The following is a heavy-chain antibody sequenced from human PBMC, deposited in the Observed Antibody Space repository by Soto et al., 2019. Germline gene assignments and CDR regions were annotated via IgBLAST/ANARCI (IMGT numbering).Heavy chain of an antibody. CDR1: GGPMSEYF. CDR2: VYYLGST. V-gene: IGHV4-59*01. D-gene: IGHD3-10*01. Sequence: SETRSLTCTVSGGPMSEYFWSWIRQSPGKGLEWIGYVYYLGSTDYNPSLKSRVMISVDTSKWQFSLKRSSVTVADTAVYYCARDGYDGSGSPYPAYWGPGIQVTVPQ. J-gene: IGHJ4*02. CDR3: ARDGYDGSGSPYPAY.